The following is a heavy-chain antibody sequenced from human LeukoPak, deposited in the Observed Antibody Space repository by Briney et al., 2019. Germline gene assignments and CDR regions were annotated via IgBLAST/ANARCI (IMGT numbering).Heavy chain of an antibody. CDR2: IHSDGSST. J-gene: IGHJ4*02. Sequence: PGGSLRLSCAASGFTFSNYVMSWVRQAPGKGPVWVSRIHSDGSSTIYADSVKGRFTISRDNARNTLYLQMNSLRAEDTAVYYCVRDRYYVPDYWGQGTLVTVSS. CDR1: GFTFSNYV. CDR3: VRDRYYVPDY. D-gene: IGHD3-16*01. V-gene: IGHV3-74*01.